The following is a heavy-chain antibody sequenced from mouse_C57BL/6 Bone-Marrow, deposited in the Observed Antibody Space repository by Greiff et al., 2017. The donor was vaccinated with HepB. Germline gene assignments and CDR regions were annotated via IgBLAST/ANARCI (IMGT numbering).Heavy chain of an antibody. V-gene: IGHV1-64*01. CDR3: ASMGGYDSAMDY. J-gene: IGHJ4*01. CDR1: GYTFTSYW. CDR2: IHPNSGST. Sequence: QVQLQQPGAELVKPGASVKLSCKASGYTFTSYWMHWVKQRPGQGLEWIGMIHPNSGSTNYNEKFKSKATLNVDKSYRPAYMQLSSLTSEDSAVYYGASMGGYDSAMDYWGQGPSVTFSP. D-gene: IGHD2-2*01.